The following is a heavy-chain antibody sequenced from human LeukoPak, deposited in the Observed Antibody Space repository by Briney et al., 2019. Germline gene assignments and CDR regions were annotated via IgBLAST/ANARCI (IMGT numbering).Heavy chain of an antibody. CDR3: ARDPCGNPCFYFDL. CDR1: GYSFSSFG. Sequence: ASVKVSCKASGYSFSSFGISWVRQAPGQGLEWMGWISVYNGNIKHGQKFQGRVTMTTDTSTNTAYMELTSLRFDGTAVYYCARDPCGNPCFYFDLWGQGALVTVTA. CDR2: ISVYNGNI. V-gene: IGHV1-18*01. J-gene: IGHJ4*02. D-gene: IGHD1-1*01.